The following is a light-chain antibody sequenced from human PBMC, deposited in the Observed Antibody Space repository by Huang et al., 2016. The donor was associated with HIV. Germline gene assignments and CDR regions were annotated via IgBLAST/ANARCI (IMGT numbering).Light chain of an antibody. V-gene: IGKV1-9*01. J-gene: IGKJ4*01. CDR2: AAS. CDR3: QQLNSYPSLT. CDR1: QGIGSY. Sequence: IQLTQLPPSLSASVGDRVTITCRASQGIGSYLAWYQQKPGKAPNRLIYAASTLQSGVPSRCSGGGSGRDFTLTISGLQPEDYATYYCQQLNSYPSLTFGRGTKVEIK.